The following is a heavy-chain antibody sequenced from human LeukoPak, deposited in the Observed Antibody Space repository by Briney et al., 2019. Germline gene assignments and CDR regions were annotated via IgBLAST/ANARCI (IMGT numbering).Heavy chain of an antibody. D-gene: IGHD5-12*01. V-gene: IGHV1-18*01. CDR1: GYTFTSHG. Sequence: ASVTVSFKSSGYTFTSHGSSWVRQAPGQGLEWMGWISAYNGNTNYAQKLQGRVTMTTDTSTSTAYMELRSLRSDDTAVYYCARTQGYSGYDYGGRDYWGQGTLVTVSS. CDR2: ISAYNGNT. CDR3: ARTQGYSGYDYGGRDY. J-gene: IGHJ4*02.